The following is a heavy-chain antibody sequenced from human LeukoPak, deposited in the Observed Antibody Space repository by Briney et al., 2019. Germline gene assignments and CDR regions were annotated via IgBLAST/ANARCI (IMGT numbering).Heavy chain of an antibody. Sequence: PSETLSLTCTVSGGSISSSSYYWGWIRQPPGKGLEWIGEINHSGSTNYNPSLKSRVTISVDTSKNQFSLKLSSVTAADTAVYYCARRIVPPNTAATFDYWGQGTLVTVSS. CDR3: ARRIVPPNTAATFDY. J-gene: IGHJ4*02. V-gene: IGHV4-39*07. CDR2: INHSGST. CDR1: GGSISSSSYY. D-gene: IGHD3-16*02.